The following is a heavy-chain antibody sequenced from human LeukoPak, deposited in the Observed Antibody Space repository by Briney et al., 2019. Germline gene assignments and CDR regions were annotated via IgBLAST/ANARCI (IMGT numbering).Heavy chain of an antibody. V-gene: IGHV3-11*04. Sequence: GGSLRLSCAASGFTFSNAWMSWVRRAPGKGLEWVSYISSSGSTIYYADSVKGRFTISRDNAKNSLYLQMNSLRAEDTAVYYCARGRLGYCSSTSCRYPYFDYWGQGTLVTVSS. J-gene: IGHJ4*02. D-gene: IGHD2-2*01. CDR2: ISSSGSTI. CDR1: GFTFSNAW. CDR3: ARGRLGYCSSTSCRYPYFDY.